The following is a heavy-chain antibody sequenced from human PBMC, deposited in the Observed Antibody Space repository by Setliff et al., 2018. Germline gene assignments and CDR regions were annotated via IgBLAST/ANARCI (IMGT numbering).Heavy chain of an antibody. J-gene: IGHJ4*01. CDR3: ARKYSSSWYWTWIYYFDY. Sequence: SETLSLTCAVSGYSISSGYYWGWIRQPPGKGLEWIGSIYHSGSTYYNPSLKSRVTISVDTSKNQFSLKLSSVTAADTAVYYCARKYSSSWYWTWIYYFDYWG. CDR2: IYHSGST. D-gene: IGHD6-13*01. V-gene: IGHV4-38-2*01. CDR1: GYSISSGYY.